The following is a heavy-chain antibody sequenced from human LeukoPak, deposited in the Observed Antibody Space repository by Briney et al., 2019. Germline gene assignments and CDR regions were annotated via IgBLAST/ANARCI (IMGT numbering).Heavy chain of an antibody. Sequence: GGSLRLSCAASGFTFSSYRMSWVRQAPGKGLEWVANIKQDGSEKYYVDSVKGRFTISRDNAKNSLYLQMNSLRAEDTAVYYCAREAPQNDYSNYWDAFDIWGQGTMVTVSS. D-gene: IGHD4-11*01. CDR1: GFTFSSYR. CDR3: AREAPQNDYSNYWDAFDI. J-gene: IGHJ3*02. CDR2: IKQDGSEK. V-gene: IGHV3-7*01.